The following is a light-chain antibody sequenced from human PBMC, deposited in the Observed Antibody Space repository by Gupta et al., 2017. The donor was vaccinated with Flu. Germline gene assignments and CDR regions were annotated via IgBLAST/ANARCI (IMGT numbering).Light chain of an antibody. Sequence: VTISCSGGSSDIGINFVYWYQHLPGTAPKLLIFKNSQRPSGVPDRFSGSKSGTAASLAISGLRSEDEADYYCAVWDDSQSGWVFGGGTKLTVL. J-gene: IGLJ3*02. V-gene: IGLV1-47*01. CDR1: SSDIGINF. CDR3: AVWDDSQSGWV. CDR2: KNS.